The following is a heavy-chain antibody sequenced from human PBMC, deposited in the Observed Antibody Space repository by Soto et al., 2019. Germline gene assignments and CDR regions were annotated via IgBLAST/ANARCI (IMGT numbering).Heavy chain of an antibody. D-gene: IGHD1-26*01. J-gene: IGHJ4*02. Sequence: GGSLRLSCAASGFTVSSTYLTWVRQAPGKGLEWVAILYTGTDTVYADSVKGRFTISRDSSKNTFYLQMNSLRAEDTAMYFCARSSYTGTYPGRLMDYWGQGSLVTVSS. CDR2: LYTGTDT. CDR1: GFTVSSTY. CDR3: ARSSYTGTYPGRLMDY. V-gene: IGHV3-53*01.